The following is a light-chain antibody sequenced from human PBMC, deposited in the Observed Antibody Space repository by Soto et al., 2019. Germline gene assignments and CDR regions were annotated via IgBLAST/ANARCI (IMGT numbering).Light chain of an antibody. J-gene: IGKJ1*01. CDR1: QSVVYSDGTAY. CDR2: RVS. V-gene: IGKV2-30*01. CDR3: MQGTYWPPP. Sequence: DVVMTQSPLSLPVTLGQPASISCRSSQSVVYSDGTAYLTWFQQRPGQPPRRLIYRVSNRDSGVPDRFSGSGSGTDFTLNISRVEAEDVGIYYCMQGTYWPPPFGRGTKVEIK.